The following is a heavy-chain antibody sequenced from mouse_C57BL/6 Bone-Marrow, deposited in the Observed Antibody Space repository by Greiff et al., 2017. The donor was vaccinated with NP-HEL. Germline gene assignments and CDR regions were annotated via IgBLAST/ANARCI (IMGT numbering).Heavy chain of an antibody. CDR2: IDPSDSYT. CDR1: GYTFTSYW. D-gene: IGHD1-1*01. CDR3: ARRADDYGSSYFDY. J-gene: IGHJ2*01. V-gene: IGHV1-59*01. Sequence: VQLQQPGAELVRPGTSVKLSCKASGYTFTSYWMHWVKQRPGQGLEWIGVIDPSDSYTNYNQKFKGKAKLTVDTSSSTAYMQLSSLTSEDSAVYYCARRADDYGSSYFDYWGQGTTLTVSS.